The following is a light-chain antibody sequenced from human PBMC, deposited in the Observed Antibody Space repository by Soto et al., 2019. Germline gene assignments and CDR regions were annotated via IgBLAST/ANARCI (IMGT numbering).Light chain of an antibody. V-gene: IGLV1-47*01. CDR2: RTT. Sequence: QAVVAQPPSASGTPGQRVTISCSGSSSNIGSQFVYWDHQVPGRAPKLLIYRTTQRPSGVPDRGAGSKYGATASLVSSGLQSDDEGEYFGASWDDSLRGMFGGGTKLTVL. CDR1: SSNIGSQF. CDR3: ASWDDSLRGM. J-gene: IGLJ3*02.